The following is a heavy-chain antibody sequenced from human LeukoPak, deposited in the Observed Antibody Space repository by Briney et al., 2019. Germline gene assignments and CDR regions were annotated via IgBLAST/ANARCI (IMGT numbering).Heavy chain of an antibody. V-gene: IGHV3-74*01. CDR2: VNNDGSST. D-gene: IGHD6-19*01. Sequence: PGGSLRLSCGASGFSFSSYWTHWVRQAPGKGLMWVSRVNNDGSSTTYADSVEGRFTISRDNARNTLYLQMNSLRAEDTAVYYCARSSYPYYFDYWGQGTLVTVSS. CDR3: ARSSYPYYFDY. CDR1: GFSFSSYW. J-gene: IGHJ4*02.